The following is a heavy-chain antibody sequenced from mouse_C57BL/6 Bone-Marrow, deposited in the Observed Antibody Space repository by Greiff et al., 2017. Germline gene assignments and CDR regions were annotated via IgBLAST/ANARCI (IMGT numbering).Heavy chain of an antibody. V-gene: IGHV1-69*01. CDR1: GYTFTSYW. Sequence: QVQLQQPGAELVMPGASVKLSCKASGYTFTSYWLHWVKQRPGQGLEWIGEIDPSESYTNSNQKFKGKSTLTVDKSSSTAYMQLSSLTYEDSAVYYCARCDYDWGFYAMDYWGQGTSVTVSS. J-gene: IGHJ4*01. D-gene: IGHD2-4*01. CDR2: IDPSESYT. CDR3: ARCDYDWGFYAMDY.